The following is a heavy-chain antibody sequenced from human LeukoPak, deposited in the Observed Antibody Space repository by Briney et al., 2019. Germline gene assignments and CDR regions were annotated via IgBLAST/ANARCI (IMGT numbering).Heavy chain of an antibody. Sequence: SETLSLTCAVYGGSFSGYYWSWIRQPPGKGLEWIGSIYYSGSTYYNPSLKSRVTISVDTSKNQFSLKLSSVTAADTAVYYCASSYGSGSSYGFDIWGQGTMVTVSS. D-gene: IGHD3-10*01. CDR3: ASSYGSGSSYGFDI. V-gene: IGHV4-34*01. CDR1: GGSFSGYY. CDR2: IYYSGST. J-gene: IGHJ3*02.